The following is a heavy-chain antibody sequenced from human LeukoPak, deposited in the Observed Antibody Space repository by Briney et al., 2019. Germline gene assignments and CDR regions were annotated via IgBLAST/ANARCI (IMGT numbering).Heavy chain of an antibody. Sequence: GASVKVSCKASGYTFTGYYMHWVRQAPGQGLEWMGWINPNSGGTNYAQKFQGRVTMTRDTSISTAYMELSRLRSDDTAVYYCARDRYCSSTSCYTSAFDIWGQGTMVTVSS. J-gene: IGHJ3*02. V-gene: IGHV1-2*02. CDR3: ARDRYCSSTSCYTSAFDI. CDR1: GYTFTGYY. D-gene: IGHD2-2*02. CDR2: INPNSGGT.